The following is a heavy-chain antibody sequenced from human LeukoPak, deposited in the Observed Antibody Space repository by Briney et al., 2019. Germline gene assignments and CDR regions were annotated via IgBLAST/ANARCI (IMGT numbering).Heavy chain of an antibody. CDR1: GFTFSTYW. CDR2: IKQDGTDK. CDR3: AREECSGGSCHYGMDV. J-gene: IGHJ6*02. D-gene: IGHD2-15*01. Sequence: GGSLRLSCAGSGFTFSTYWMSWVRQAPGKGLDWVANIKQDGTDKYYVDSVKGRFTISRDNAKNLLYLQMNSLRAEDTAVYYCAREECSGGSCHYGMDVWGQGTTVTVSS. V-gene: IGHV3-7*01.